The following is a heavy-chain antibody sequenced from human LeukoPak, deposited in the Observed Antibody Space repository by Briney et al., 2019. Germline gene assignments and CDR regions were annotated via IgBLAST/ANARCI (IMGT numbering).Heavy chain of an antibody. CDR3: ARERRLSD. D-gene: IGHD6-25*01. Sequence: GGSLRLSCAASGFTFSDYYMTWIRQAPGKGLEWLSYISPSSSSTIYADPVKGRFTISRDNAKNPLYLQMDSLRAEDTAVYYCARERRLSDWGQGTLVTVSS. CDR1: GFTFSDYY. V-gene: IGHV3-11*06. J-gene: IGHJ4*02. CDR2: ISPSSSST.